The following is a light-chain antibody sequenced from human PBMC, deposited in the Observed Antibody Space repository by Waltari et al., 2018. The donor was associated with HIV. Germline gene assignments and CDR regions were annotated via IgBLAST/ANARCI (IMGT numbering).Light chain of an antibody. Sequence: QSVLTQPPSVSGAPGQRVTISCTGSTSNIGAHYGVNWYQEVPGTAPRLLIYGDHNRPSGIPDRFSGSRSGTSASLAINGLQADDEADYYCGSWDDNLNGLFGGGTKLTVL. V-gene: IGLV1-40*01. CDR3: GSWDDNLNGL. CDR1: TSNIGAHYG. CDR2: GDH. J-gene: IGLJ2*01.